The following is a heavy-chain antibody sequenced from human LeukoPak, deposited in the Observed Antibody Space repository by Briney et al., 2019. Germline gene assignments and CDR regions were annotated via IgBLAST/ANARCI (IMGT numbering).Heavy chain of an antibody. Sequence: GGSLRLSCAASGFTFSSYAMSWVRQAPGKGLEWVSAISGSGGSTYYADSVKGRFSISRDNSKNTLYLQMNSLRAEDTAVYYCAILRSLPDAFDIWGQGTMVTVSS. J-gene: IGHJ3*02. D-gene: IGHD3-9*01. CDR2: ISGSGGST. V-gene: IGHV3-23*01. CDR3: AILRSLPDAFDI. CDR1: GFTFSSYA.